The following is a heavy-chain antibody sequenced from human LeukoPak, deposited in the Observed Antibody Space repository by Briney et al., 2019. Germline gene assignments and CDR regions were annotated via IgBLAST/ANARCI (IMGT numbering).Heavy chain of an antibody. D-gene: IGHD4-17*01. CDR3: AKDHLSYGDEYYYYGMDV. Sequence: GGSLRLSCAASGFTFNSYGMHWVRQAPGKGLEWVAVISYDGSNKYYADSVKGRFTISRDNSKNTLYLQMNSLRAEDTAVYYCAKDHLSYGDEYYYYGMDVWGQGTTVTVSS. CDR1: GFTFNSYG. CDR2: ISYDGSNK. J-gene: IGHJ6*02. V-gene: IGHV3-30*18.